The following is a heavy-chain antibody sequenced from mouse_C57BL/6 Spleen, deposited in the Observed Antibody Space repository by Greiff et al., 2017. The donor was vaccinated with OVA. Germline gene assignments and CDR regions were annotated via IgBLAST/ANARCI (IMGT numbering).Heavy chain of an antibody. CDR1: GYTFTDYE. Sequence: VHLVESGAELVRPGASVTLSCKASGYTFTDYEMHWVKQTPVHGLEWIGAIDPETGGTAYNQKFKGKAILTADKSSSTAYMELRSLTSEDSAVYYCTRATTVVAPFDYWGQGTTLTVSS. CDR2: IDPETGGT. V-gene: IGHV1-15*01. D-gene: IGHD1-1*01. CDR3: TRATTVVAPFDY. J-gene: IGHJ2*01.